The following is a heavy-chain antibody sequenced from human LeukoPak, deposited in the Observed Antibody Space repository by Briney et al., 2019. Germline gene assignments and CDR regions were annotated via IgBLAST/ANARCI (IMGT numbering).Heavy chain of an antibody. CDR1: GYSSSTYA. J-gene: IGHJ4*02. D-gene: IGHD6-19*01. CDR3: ARGSGWYYYFDY. V-gene: IGHV7-4-1*02. CDR2: ITTNTGKP. Sequence: ASVKVSCKASGYSSSTYAMNWVRQAPGQGLEWMGRITTNTGKPMNAQNYTGRFVFSLDKSVSKTYLQISSLQADDTAVYYCARGSGWYYYFDYWGQGTLVSVSS.